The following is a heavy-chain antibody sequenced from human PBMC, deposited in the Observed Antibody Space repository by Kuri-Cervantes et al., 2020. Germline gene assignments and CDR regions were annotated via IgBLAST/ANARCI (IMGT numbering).Heavy chain of an antibody. V-gene: IGHV3-21*04. CDR3: ARGDYGDNRWGYFDL. Sequence: LSLTCADSVFTFSSYSMNWVRQAPGKGLEWVSSISSSSSYIYYADSVKGRFTISRDNSKNTLYLQMNSLRAEDTAVYYCARGDYGDNRWGYFDLWGRGTLVTVSS. CDR1: VFTFSSYS. D-gene: IGHD4-23*01. J-gene: IGHJ2*01. CDR2: ISSSSSYI.